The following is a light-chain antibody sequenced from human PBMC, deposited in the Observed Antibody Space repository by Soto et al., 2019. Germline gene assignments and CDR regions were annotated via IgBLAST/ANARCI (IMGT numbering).Light chain of an antibody. Sequence: QPVLTQSPSASASLGASVKLTCTLSSGHSNYAIAWHQQQPEKGPRFLMKLNSDGSHSQGDGIPDRFSGSSSGAERYLTISTLPSEDEADYYCQTWVTGIHIFGGGTKLTVL. CDR2: LNSDGSH. CDR3: QTWVTGIHI. CDR1: SGHSNYA. V-gene: IGLV4-69*01. J-gene: IGLJ2*01.